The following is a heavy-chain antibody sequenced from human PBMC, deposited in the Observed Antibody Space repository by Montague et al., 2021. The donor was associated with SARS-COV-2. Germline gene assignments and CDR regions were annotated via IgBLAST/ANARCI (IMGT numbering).Heavy chain of an antibody. CDR2: INHRGST. CDR1: GGSFSAHS. J-gene: IGHJ4*02. V-gene: IGHV4-34*01. D-gene: IGHD3-3*01. Sequence: SETLSLTCAVYGGSFSAHSWSWIRQSPGKGLEWIGEINHRGSTTYMSSLKSRVTMSVDTSKNQFSLKMGSVTAADTAIYYCARGGLAGGNYDIWSFSYTSPLDYWGQGTQVTVSS. CDR3: ARGGLAGGNYDIWSFSYTSPLDY.